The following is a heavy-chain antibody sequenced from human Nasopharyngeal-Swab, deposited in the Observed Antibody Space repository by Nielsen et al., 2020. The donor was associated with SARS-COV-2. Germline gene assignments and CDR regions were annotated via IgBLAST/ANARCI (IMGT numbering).Heavy chain of an antibody. D-gene: IGHD3-16*01. CDR3: ARGGWYFDF. Sequence: GESLKISCAASGYSFSSYGMHWVRQAPGKGLEWVSTITGNGDTTYYADSVKGRFTISRDNAKNSLYLQMNSLRAEDTTVYYCARGGWYFDFWGRGTLVTVSS. J-gene: IGHJ2*01. V-gene: IGHV3-21*01. CDR1: GYSFSSYG. CDR2: ITGNGDTT.